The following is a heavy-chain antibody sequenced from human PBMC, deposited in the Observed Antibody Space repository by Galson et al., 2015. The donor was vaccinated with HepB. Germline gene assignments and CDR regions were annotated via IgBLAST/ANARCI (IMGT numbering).Heavy chain of an antibody. Sequence: CKASGYTFTSYYMHWVRQAPGRGLEWMGIINPSGGSTSYAQKFQGRVTMTRDTSTSTVYMELSSLRSEDTAVYYCARLRGSYSAGILFDYWGQGTLVTVSS. V-gene: IGHV1-46*01. CDR2: INPSGGST. D-gene: IGHD1-26*01. CDR1: GYTFTSYY. CDR3: ARLRGSYSAGILFDY. J-gene: IGHJ4*02.